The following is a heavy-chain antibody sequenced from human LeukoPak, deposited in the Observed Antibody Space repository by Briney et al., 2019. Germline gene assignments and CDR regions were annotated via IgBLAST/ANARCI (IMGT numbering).Heavy chain of an antibody. CDR1: GYTFTGYY. V-gene: IGHV1-2*02. Sequence: GASVKVSCKASGYTFTGYYIHWVRQAPGQGLEWMGWINPNRGGTNYEQKVQGRVTMTRDTSISTAYMELSRLRSDDTAVYYCARAAISGSYYYYGMDVWGQGTTVTVSS. J-gene: IGHJ6*02. CDR3: ARAAISGSYYYYGMDV. CDR2: INPNRGGT. D-gene: IGHD1-26*01.